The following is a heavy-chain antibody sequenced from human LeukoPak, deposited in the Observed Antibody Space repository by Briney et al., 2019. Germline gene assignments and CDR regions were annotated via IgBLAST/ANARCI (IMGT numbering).Heavy chain of an antibody. D-gene: IGHD6-13*01. CDR1: GYTFTGYY. J-gene: IGHJ5*02. V-gene: IGHV1-2*02. Sequence: ASVKVSCKASGYTFTGYYMHWVRQAPGQGLEWMGWINPNSGGTNYAQKFQGRVTMTRDTSISTAYMELSRLRSDDTAVHYCARDDSSSWFNWFDPWGQGTLVTVSS. CDR2: INPNSGGT. CDR3: ARDDSSSWFNWFDP.